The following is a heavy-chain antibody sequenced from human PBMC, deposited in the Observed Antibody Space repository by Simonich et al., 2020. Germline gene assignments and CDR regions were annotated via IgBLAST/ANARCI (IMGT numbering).Heavy chain of an antibody. D-gene: IGHD6-6*01. CDR2: ISSSGSTI. CDR1: GFTFSSYE. V-gene: IGHV3-48*03. J-gene: IGHJ3*02. Sequence: EVQLVESGGGLVQPGGSLRLSCAASGFTFSSYEMNWVRQAPGKGLEWVSYISSSGSTIYYADSVKGRFTISRDNAKNSLYLQMNSLRAEDTAVYYCARDLYSSSSAFDIWVQGTMVTVSS. CDR3: ARDLYSSSSAFDI.